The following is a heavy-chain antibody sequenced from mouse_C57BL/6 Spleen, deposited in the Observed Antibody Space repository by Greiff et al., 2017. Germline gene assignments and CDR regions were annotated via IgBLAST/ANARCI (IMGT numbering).Heavy chain of an antibody. CDR1: GFTFSDYY. Sequence: DVHLVESGGGLVQPGGSLKLSCAASGFTFSDYYMYWVRQTPEKRLEWVAYISNGGGSTYYPDTVKGRFTISRDNAKNTLYLQMSRLKSEDTAMYYCARQLRLRGNAMDYWGQGTSVTVSS. CDR3: ARQLRLRGNAMDY. CDR2: ISNGGGST. D-gene: IGHD3-2*02. J-gene: IGHJ4*01. V-gene: IGHV5-12*01.